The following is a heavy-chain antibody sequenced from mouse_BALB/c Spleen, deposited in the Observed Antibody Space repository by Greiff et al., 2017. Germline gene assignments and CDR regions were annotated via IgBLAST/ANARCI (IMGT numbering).Heavy chain of an antibody. V-gene: IGHV1-87*01. J-gene: IGHJ3*01. Sequence: VQLQESGAELARPGASVKLSCKASGYTFTSYWMQWVKQRPGQGLEWIGAIYPGDGDTRYTQKFKGKATLTADKSSSTAYMQLSSLASEDSAVYYCAREEYTMITGFAYWGQGTLVTVSA. CDR3: AREEYTMITGFAY. CDR1: GYTFTSYW. CDR2: IYPGDGDT. D-gene: IGHD2-4*01.